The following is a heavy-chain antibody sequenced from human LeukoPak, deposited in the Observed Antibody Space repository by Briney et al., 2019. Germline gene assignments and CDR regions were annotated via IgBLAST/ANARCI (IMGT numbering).Heavy chain of an antibody. CDR2: ISSSSSYI. D-gene: IGHD4-17*01. J-gene: IGHJ4*02. Sequence: PGGSLRLSCAASGFTFSSSSMNWVRQAPGKGLEWVSSISSSSSYIHYADSVKGRFTISRDNAKNSLSLQMNSLRVEDTVVYYCARDEGVTTSWGQGTLVTVSS. CDR1: GFTFSSSS. V-gene: IGHV3-21*01. CDR3: ARDEGVTTS.